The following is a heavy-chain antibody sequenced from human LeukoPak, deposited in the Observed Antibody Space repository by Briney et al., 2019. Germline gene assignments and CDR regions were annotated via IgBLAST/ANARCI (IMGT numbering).Heavy chain of an antibody. CDR1: GFTFSSYA. D-gene: IGHD2-15*01. CDR2: ISGSGGST. J-gene: IGHJ4*02. CDR3: AKSPNVGYCSGGSCYFDY. Sequence: GGSLRLSCAASGFTFSSYAMSWVRQAPGKGLEWVSAISGSGGSTYYADSVKGRFTISRDNSKNTLYLQMNSLRAEDTAVYYCAKSPNVGYCSGGSCYFDYWGQGTLVTVSS. V-gene: IGHV3-23*01.